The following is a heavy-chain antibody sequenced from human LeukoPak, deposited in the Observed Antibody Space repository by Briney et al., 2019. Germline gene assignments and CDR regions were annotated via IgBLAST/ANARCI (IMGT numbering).Heavy chain of an antibody. V-gene: IGHV3-30-3*01. CDR2: ISYDGSNK. CDR3: VRSSITIHNWFDP. D-gene: IGHD3-10*01. J-gene: IGHJ5*02. Sequence: GGSLRLSCAASRFPFSSYAMHWVRQAPGKGLEWVALISYDGSNKYCADSVKGRFTISRDNSKNTLYLQMNSLRAEDTAVYYCVRSSITIHNWFDPWGQGTLVTVSS. CDR1: RFPFSSYA.